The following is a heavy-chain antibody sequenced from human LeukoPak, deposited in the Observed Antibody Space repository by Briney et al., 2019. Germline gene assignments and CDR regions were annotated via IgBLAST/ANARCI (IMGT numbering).Heavy chain of an antibody. Sequence: GGSVRLSCAGSGFTFNSYTMNWVRQAPGKGLEWVSCVSKSSDYIYYADSVRGRFTISRDNAKKLVYLEMNSLRAEDTGVYYCAREEDSRAIRTSDGLDVWGEGTTVTVSP. CDR1: GFTFNSYT. D-gene: IGHD3-22*01. J-gene: IGHJ6*04. CDR3: AREEDSRAIRTSDGLDV. CDR2: VSKSSDYI. V-gene: IGHV3-21*01.